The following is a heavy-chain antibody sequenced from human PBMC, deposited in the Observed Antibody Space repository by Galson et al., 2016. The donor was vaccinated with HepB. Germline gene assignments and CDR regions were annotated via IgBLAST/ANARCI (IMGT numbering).Heavy chain of an antibody. D-gene: IGHD3-10*01. CDR3: ARSSGNPSHLDL. CDR2: IYLTPTT. V-gene: IGHV4-4*02. CDR1: GGSIISANR. J-gene: IGHJ4*02. Sequence: SETLSLTCDVSGGSIISANRWTWVRQTPGKGFEWLGQIYLTPTTYHHSSLTWRLTMSVDKGKNQFSLNLTSVTAADTAVYYCARSSGNPSHLDLWGRGTLVTVSS.